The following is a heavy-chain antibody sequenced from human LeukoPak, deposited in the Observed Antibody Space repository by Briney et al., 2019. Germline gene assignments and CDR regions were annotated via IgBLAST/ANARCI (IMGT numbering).Heavy chain of an antibody. Sequence: PGGSLRLSCAASEFTVSGNYMSWVRQAPGKGLEWVSVIYSGGSTYYADSVKGRFTISRGNSKNTLYPQMNSLRAEDTAIYYCTSGYSYGYVDYWGQGTLVTVSS. V-gene: IGHV3-66*01. CDR2: IYSGGST. CDR3: TSGYSYGYVDY. J-gene: IGHJ4*02. CDR1: EFTVSGNY. D-gene: IGHD5-18*01.